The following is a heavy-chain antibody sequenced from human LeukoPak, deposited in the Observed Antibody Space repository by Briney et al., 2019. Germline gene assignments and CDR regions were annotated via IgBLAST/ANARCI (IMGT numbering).Heavy chain of an antibody. D-gene: IGHD3-10*01. CDR1: GYSISSGYY. CDR3: ARHDGGGSGSYYNVVWWPFPCCFDY. V-gene: IGHV4-38-2*01. CDR2: IYHSGST. Sequence: KPSETLSLTCAVSGYSISSGYYWGWIRQPPGKGLEWIGSIYHSGSTYYNPSLKSRVTISVDTSKNQFSPRLSSVTAADTAVYYCARHDGGGSGSYYNVVWWPFPCCFDYWGQGTLVTVSS. J-gene: IGHJ4*02.